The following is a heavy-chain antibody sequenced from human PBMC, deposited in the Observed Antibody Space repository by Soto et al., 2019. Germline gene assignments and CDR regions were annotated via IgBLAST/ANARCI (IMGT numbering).Heavy chain of an antibody. Sequence: ASVKVSCKASGYTFAGPPIHWVRQAPGQGLERMGWINPDNGGTNYAQRFQGRVTMTRDTSISTAYMELSKLRSDDTAVYYCAISXYCSGYCYTNSLYYFDYWGQGALVTVSS. CDR1: GYTFAGPP. V-gene: IGHV1-2*02. J-gene: IGHJ4*02. D-gene: IGHD2-21*02. CDR3: AISXYCSGYCYTNSLYYFDY. CDR2: INPDNGGT.